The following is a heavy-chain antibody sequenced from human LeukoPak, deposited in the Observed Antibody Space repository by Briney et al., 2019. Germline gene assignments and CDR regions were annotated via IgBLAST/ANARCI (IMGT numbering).Heavy chain of an antibody. CDR2: ISSGDRT. Sequence: GGSLRLSCAASGFTFSSYAMNWVRQAPGKGLEWVAGISSGDRTFHTESVKGRFTISRDKSKDTLYLQMNSLRAEDTAVYYCAKDATASPYFHWFDSWGRGTQVIVSS. D-gene: IGHD3-9*01. J-gene: IGHJ1*01. V-gene: IGHV3-23*01. CDR1: GFTFSSYA. CDR3: AKDATASPYFHWFDS.